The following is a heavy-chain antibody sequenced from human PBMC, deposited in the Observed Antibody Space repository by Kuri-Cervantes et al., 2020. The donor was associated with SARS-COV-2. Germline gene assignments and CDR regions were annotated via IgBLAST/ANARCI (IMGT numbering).Heavy chain of an antibody. CDR2: IYHSGST. V-gene: IGHV4-38-2*02. J-gene: IGHJ6*03. CDR3: ARTLASITGTYMDV. CDR1: GYSISSGYY. D-gene: IGHD1-7*01. Sequence: GSLRLSCTVSGYSISSGYYWGWIRQPPGKGLEWIGSIYHSGSTYYNPSLKSRVTISVDTPKNQFSLKLSSVTAADTAVYYCARTLASITGTYMDVWGKGTTVTVSS.